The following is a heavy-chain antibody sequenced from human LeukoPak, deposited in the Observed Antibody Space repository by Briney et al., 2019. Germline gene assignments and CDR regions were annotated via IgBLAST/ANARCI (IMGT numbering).Heavy chain of an antibody. CDR1: GYTFTGYY. D-gene: IGHD3-22*01. J-gene: IGHJ3*02. Sequence: ASVKVSCKASGYTFTGYYMHWVRQAPGQGLEWMGWINLNSGGTNYAQKFQGRVTMTRDTSISTAYMELSRLRSDDTAVYYCARTTHYYDSSGGAFDIWGQGTMVTVSS. CDR2: INLNSGGT. CDR3: ARTTHYYDSSGGAFDI. V-gene: IGHV1-2*02.